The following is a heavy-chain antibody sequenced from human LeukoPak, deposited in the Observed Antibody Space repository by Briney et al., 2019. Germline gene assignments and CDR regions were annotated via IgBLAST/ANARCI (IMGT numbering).Heavy chain of an antibody. Sequence: GAPVKVSCKASGYTFTGYYMHWMRQAPGQGLEWMGWINPNSGGTNYAQKFQGRVTMTRDTSISTAYMELSRLRSDDTAVYYCARASHELLWIVSYWFDPWGQGTLVTVSS. D-gene: IGHD2-2*01. CDR2: INPNSGGT. V-gene: IGHV1-2*02. CDR3: ARASHELLWIVSYWFDP. CDR1: GYTFTGYY. J-gene: IGHJ5*02.